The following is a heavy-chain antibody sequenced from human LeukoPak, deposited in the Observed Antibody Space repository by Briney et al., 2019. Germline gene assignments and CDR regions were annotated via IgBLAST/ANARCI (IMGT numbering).Heavy chain of an antibody. J-gene: IGHJ4*02. V-gene: IGHV1-2*06. CDR1: GGTFISYA. D-gene: IGHD3-3*01. Sequence: ASVKVSCKASGGTFISYAISWVRQAPGQGLEWMGRINPNSGDTNYAQKFQGSVTMTRDTSISTAYLELSRLRSDDTAVYYCARLRGYYDFWIDSWGQGTLVTVSS. CDR2: INPNSGDT. CDR3: ARLRGYYDFWIDS.